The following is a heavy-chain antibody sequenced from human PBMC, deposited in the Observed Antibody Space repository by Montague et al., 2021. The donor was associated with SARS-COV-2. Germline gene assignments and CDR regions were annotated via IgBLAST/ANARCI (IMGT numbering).Heavy chain of an antibody. V-gene: IGHV3-66*01. CDR2: IYSGGST. D-gene: IGHD2/OR15-2a*01. J-gene: IGHJ4*02. CDR1: GFTVSSNY. Sequence: SLRLSCAASGFTVSSNYMSWVRQVPGKGLEWVSVIYSGGSTYYADSVKSRCTISRDNTKNTLYLQMNSLRAEDTAVYYCAGVMVPPLYWGQGTLVTVSS. CDR3: AGVMVPPLY.